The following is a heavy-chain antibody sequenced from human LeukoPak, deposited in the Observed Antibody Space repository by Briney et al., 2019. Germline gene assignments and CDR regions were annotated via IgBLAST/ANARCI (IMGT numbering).Heavy chain of an antibody. CDR3: ARDLMGAAHYFQH. D-gene: IGHD2-15*01. J-gene: IGHJ1*01. V-gene: IGHV3-7*01. CDR2: IKRDGSGK. CDR1: GFTFSSYW. Sequence: SGGSLRLSCAASGFTFSSYWMSWVRQAPGKGLEWVANIKRDGSGKYYVDSVKGRFTISRDNAKNSLYLQMNSLRAEDTAVYYCARDLMGAAHYFQHWGQGTLVTVSS.